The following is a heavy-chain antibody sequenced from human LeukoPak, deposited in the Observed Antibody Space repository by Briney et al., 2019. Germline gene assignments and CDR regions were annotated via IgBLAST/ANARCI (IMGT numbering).Heavy chain of an antibody. Sequence: SVKVSCKASGFTFTSSAVQWVRQARGQRLEWIGWIVVGSGNTNYAQKFQERVTITRDMSTSTAYMELSSLRSEDTAVYYCAATPTFTYYYDSSGYYDYWGQGTLVTVSS. CDR3: AATPTFTYYYDSSGYYDY. V-gene: IGHV1-58*01. CDR2: IVVGSGNT. CDR1: GFTFTSSA. J-gene: IGHJ4*02. D-gene: IGHD3-22*01.